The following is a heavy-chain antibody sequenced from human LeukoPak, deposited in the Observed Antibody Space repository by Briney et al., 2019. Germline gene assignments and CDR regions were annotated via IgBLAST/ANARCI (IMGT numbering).Heavy chain of an antibody. CDR1: GGSFSGYY. Sequence: SETLSLTCAVYGGSFSGYYWSWIRQPPGKGLEWIGEINHSGSTNYNPSLKSRVTISVDTSMNQFSLKLSSVTAADTAVYYCARPFSDYDSSGYYPYWGQGSLVTVSS. J-gene: IGHJ4*02. D-gene: IGHD3-22*01. CDR2: INHSGST. V-gene: IGHV4-34*01. CDR3: ARPFSDYDSSGYYPY.